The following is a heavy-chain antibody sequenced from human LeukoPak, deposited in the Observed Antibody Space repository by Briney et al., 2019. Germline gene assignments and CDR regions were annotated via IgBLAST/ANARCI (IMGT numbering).Heavy chain of an antibody. D-gene: IGHD5-24*01. CDR1: GVSISSYY. V-gene: IGHV4-59*08. J-gene: IGHJ4*02. Sequence: PSETLSLTCTASGVSISSYYWSWIRQPPGKGLEWIGYIYYSESTNYNPSLKSRVTISVDTSKNQFSLKLSSVTAADTAVYYCARASTWLQLDYWGQGTLVTVSS. CDR2: IYYSEST. CDR3: ARASTWLQLDY.